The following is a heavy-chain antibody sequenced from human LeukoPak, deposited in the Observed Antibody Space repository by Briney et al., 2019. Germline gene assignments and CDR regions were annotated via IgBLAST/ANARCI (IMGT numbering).Heavy chain of an antibody. D-gene: IGHD4-17*01. CDR3: ARDRLTGVTTLDY. Sequence: GGSLRLSCAASGFTFSSYWMSWVRQAPGKGLEWVANIKQDGSEKYYVDSVKGRFTISRDNAKNSLYLQMNSLRAEDTAVYYCARDRLTGVTTLDYWGQGTLVTVSS. CDR1: GFTFSSYW. CDR2: IKQDGSEK. V-gene: IGHV3-7*01. J-gene: IGHJ4*02.